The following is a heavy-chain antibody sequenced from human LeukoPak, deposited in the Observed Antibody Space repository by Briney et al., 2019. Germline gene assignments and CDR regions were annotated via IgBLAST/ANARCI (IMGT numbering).Heavy chain of an antibody. CDR2: IKQDESEK. J-gene: IGHJ4*02. CDR1: GFTFSTYD. Sequence: GGSLRLSCTASGFTFSTYDMHWVRQAPGKGLQWVANIKQDESEKYYVDSVKGRFTISRDNAKKSLYLQMNSLRAEDTAVYYCARDDDWNYEDYWGQGTLVTVSS. CDR3: ARDDDWNYEDY. D-gene: IGHD1-7*01. V-gene: IGHV3-7*01.